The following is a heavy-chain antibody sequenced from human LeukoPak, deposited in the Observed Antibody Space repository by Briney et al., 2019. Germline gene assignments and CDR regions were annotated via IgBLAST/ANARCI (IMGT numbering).Heavy chain of an antibody. CDR1: GFTFSSYA. CDR2: ISGSGGST. CDR3: AKDVTSEWLRPVFDY. J-gene: IGHJ4*02. D-gene: IGHD5-12*01. V-gene: IGHV3-23*01. Sequence: GGSLRLSCAASGFTFSSYAMIWVRQAPGKGLEWVSAISGSGGSTYYADSVKGRFTISRDNSKNTLYLQMNSLRAEDTAVYYCAKDVTSEWLRPVFDYWGQGTLVTVSS.